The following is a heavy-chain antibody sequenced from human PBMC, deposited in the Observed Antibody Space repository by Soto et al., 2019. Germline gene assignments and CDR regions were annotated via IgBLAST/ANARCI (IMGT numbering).Heavy chain of an antibody. V-gene: IGHV3-48*02. Sequence: EVQLVESGGALVQPGGSLRLSCAASGFTFSYYTMNWVRRAPGKGLEWISYISCTSNTIYYADSVKGRFTISRDNAKNSLYLQMNSLRDEDTAVYYCARDLVSGNGPDAFGIWGQGTMVTVSS. CDR1: GFTFSYYT. J-gene: IGHJ3*02. CDR2: ISCTSNTI. D-gene: IGHD2-15*01. CDR3: ARDLVSGNGPDAFGI.